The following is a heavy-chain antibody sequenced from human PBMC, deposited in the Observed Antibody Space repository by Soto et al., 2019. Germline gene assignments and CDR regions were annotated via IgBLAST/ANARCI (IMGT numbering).Heavy chain of an antibody. Sequence: SETLSLTCAVYGGSFSGYYWSWIRQPPGKGLEWIGEINHSGSTNYNPSLKSRVTISVDTSKNQFSLKRSSVTAADTAVYYCARAPISGESFDYWGQGTLVTVSS. CDR3: ARAPISGESFDY. J-gene: IGHJ4*02. CDR1: GGSFSGYY. CDR2: INHSGST. V-gene: IGHV4-34*01. D-gene: IGHD7-27*01.